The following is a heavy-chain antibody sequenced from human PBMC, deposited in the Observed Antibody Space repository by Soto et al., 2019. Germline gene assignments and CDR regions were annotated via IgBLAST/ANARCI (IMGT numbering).Heavy chain of an antibody. J-gene: IGHJ4*02. D-gene: IGHD2-21*01. CDR1: GYTFTSYG. CDR3: ARRIAWSYFDY. CDR2: ISAYNGNT. V-gene: IGHV1-18*01. Sequence: QVQRVQSGADVKKPGASVKVSCKASGYTFTSYGIVWVRQAPGQGLEWMGWISAYNGNTNYAQNFQGRVSMTTDTTASTAYMELRGLRADDTAVYYCARRIAWSYFDYWGQGILVTVSS.